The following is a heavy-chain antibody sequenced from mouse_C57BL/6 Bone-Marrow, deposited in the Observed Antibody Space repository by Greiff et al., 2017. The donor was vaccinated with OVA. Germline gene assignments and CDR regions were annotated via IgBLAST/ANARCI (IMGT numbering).Heavy chain of an antibody. CDR1: GFSFNTYA. Sequence: EVQLQQSGGGLVQPKGSLKLSCAASGFSFNTYAMNWVRQAPGKGLEWVARIRSKSNNYATYYADSVKDRFTISRDDSESMLYLQMNNLKTEDTAMYYCVRHEGYFDVWGTGTTVTVSS. CDR2: IRSKSNNYAT. V-gene: IGHV10-1*01. J-gene: IGHJ1*03. CDR3: VRHEGYFDV.